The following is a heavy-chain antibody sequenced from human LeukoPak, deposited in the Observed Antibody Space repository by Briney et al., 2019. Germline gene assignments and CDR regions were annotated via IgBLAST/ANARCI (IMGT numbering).Heavy chain of an antibody. V-gene: IGHV4-34*01. D-gene: IGHD2-2*01. CDR3: ARTTGYQLPFNWFDP. Sequence: SETLSLTCAVYGGSLSGYYWSWIRQPPGKGLEWIGEINHSGSTNYNPSLKSRVTISVDTSKNQFSLKLSSVTAADTAVYYCARTTGYQLPFNWFDPWGQGTLVTVSS. CDR1: GGSLSGYY. CDR2: INHSGST. J-gene: IGHJ5*02.